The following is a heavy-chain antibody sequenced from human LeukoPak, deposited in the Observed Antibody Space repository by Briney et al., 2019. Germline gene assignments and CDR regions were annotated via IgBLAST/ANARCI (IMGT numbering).Heavy chain of an antibody. CDR2: FYPEDGET. CDR3: ATSLSSGWYYDY. V-gene: IGHV1-24*01. D-gene: IGHD6-19*01. J-gene: IGHJ4*02. Sequence: ASVKVSCKVSGYTLTELSMHWVRQAPGKGLEWMGGFYPEDGETIYAQKFQGRVTMTEDTSTDTAYMELSSLRSEDTAVYYCATSLSSGWYYDYWGQGTLVTVSS. CDR1: GYTLTELS.